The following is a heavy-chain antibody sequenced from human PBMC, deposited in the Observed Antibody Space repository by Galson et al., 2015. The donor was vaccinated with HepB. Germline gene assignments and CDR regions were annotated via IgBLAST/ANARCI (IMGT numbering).Heavy chain of an antibody. CDR1: GGTFSSYA. J-gene: IGHJ3*02. CDR3: ARDRSSSGYPHDAFDI. V-gene: IGHV1-69*13. Sequence: SVKVSCKASGGTFSSYAISWVRQAPGQGLEWMGGIIPIFGTANYAQKFQGRVTITADESTSTAYMELSSLRSEDTAVYYCARDRSSSGYPHDAFDIWGQGTMVTVSS. D-gene: IGHD3-22*01. CDR2: IIPIFGTA.